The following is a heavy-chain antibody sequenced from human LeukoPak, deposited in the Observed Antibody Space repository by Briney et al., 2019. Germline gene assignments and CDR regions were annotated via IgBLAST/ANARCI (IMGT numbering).Heavy chain of an antibody. J-gene: IGHJ6*02. CDR1: GFTVSSNY. Sequence: GGSLRLSCAASGFTVSSNYMSWVRQAPGKGLEWVSVIYSGGSTYYADSVKGRFTISRDNSKNTLYLQVNSLRAEDTAVYYCARDRQWLVRGLYYYGMDVWGQGTTATVSS. D-gene: IGHD6-19*01. V-gene: IGHV3-66*02. CDR2: IYSGGST. CDR3: ARDRQWLVRGLYYYGMDV.